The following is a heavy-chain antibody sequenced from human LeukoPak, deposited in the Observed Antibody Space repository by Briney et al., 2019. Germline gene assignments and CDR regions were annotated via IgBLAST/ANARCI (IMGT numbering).Heavy chain of an antibody. CDR2: ISFSSATI. J-gene: IGHJ3*01. V-gene: IGHV3-48*01. CDR3: ARDTHYYGSGSPAFDL. Sequence: GGSLRLSCEASGFTFSSYSMNWVRQAPGKGLEWVSYISFSSATIHYADSVKGRFTISRDNAKNSLYLQLNSLKAEDTALYYCARDTHYYGSGSPAFDLWGRGTMVTVSS. D-gene: IGHD3-10*01. CDR1: GFTFSSYS.